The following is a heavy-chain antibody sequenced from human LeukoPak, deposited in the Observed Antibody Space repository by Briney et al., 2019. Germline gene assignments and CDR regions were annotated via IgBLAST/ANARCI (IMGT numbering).Heavy chain of an antibody. CDR3: ARVGVDYSGNIIKYYFDY. CDR2: IYYSGTT. CDR1: DGSISSYY. D-gene: IGHD4-23*01. V-gene: IGHV4-59*01. J-gene: IGHJ4*02. Sequence: SETLSLTCTVSDGSISSYYWSWIRQPPGKGLEWIGYIYYSGTTNYNPSLKSRVIISVETSKNQFSLKLSPVIAADTAVYYCARVGVDYSGNIIKYYFDYWGQGTLVAVSS.